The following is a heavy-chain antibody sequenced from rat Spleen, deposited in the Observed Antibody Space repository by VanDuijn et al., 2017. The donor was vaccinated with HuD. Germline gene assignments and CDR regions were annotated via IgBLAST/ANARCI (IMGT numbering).Heavy chain of an antibody. V-gene: IGHV5-25*01. D-gene: IGHD1-1*01. Sequence: EVQLVESGGGLVQPGRSMKLSCAASGFTFSNFYMAWVRQAPTKGLEWVATISSDGRRNYYRDSVKGRFTISRDNAKTSLYLQMDSLRSEDTATYYCARDGQWFDYWGQGVMVTVSS. J-gene: IGHJ2*01. CDR3: ARDGQWFDY. CDR2: ISSDGRRN. CDR1: GFTFSNFY.